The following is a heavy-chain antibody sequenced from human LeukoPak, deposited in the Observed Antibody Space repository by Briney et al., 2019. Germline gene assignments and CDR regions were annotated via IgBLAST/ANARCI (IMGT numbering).Heavy chain of an antibody. CDR3: AKVGGVILVATVGPDY. CDR2: ISGSGGST. Sequence: PGGSLRLSCAASGFTFSSYGMSWVRQAPGKGLEWVSAISGSGGSTYYADSVKGRFTISRDNSKNTLYLQMNSLRAEDTAVYYCAKVGGVILVATVGPDYWGQGTLVTVSS. V-gene: IGHV3-23*01. J-gene: IGHJ4*02. CDR1: GFTFSSYG. D-gene: IGHD2-21*01.